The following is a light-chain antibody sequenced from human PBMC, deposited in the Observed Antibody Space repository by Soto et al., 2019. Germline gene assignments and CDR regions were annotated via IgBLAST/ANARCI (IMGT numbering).Light chain of an antibody. J-gene: IGLJ1*01. CDR1: SSDVGAYDY. V-gene: IGLV2-14*03. CDR3: SSFTTSTSDV. Sequence: QSALTQPASVSGSPGQSITISCTGTSSDVGAYDYVSWYQQHPGEVPKLMIFDVRDRPSGVSNRFSGSKSANTASLTISRLQAEDEAYYYCSSFTTSTSDVFGTGTKLTVL. CDR2: DVR.